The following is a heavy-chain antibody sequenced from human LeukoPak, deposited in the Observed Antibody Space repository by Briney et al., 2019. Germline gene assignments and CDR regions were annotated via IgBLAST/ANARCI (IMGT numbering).Heavy chain of an antibody. CDR3: AREGGNGKIFGVVITYYYYGMDV. CDR1: GFTFSNYG. Sequence: GRSLRLSCAASGFTFSNYGMHWVRQAPGKGLEWVAVISYDGSNKYYADSVKGRFTISRDNSKNTLYLQMNSLRAEDRAVYYCAREGGNGKIFGVVITYYYYGMDVWGQGTTVTVSS. V-gene: IGHV3-30*03. D-gene: IGHD3-3*01. CDR2: ISYDGSNK. J-gene: IGHJ6*02.